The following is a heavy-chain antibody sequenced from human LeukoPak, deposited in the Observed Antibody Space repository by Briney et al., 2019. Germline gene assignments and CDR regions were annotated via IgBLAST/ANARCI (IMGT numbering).Heavy chain of an antibody. CDR2: INSDGSST. Sequence: PGGSLRLSCAASGFTLSSYWMHWVRQAPGKGLVWVSRINSDGSSTNYADSVKGRFTISRDNAKNTLYLQVKSLRAEDTAVYYRARGPSGWGSLDSWGQGTLVTVSS. CDR3: ARGPSGWGSLDS. D-gene: IGHD7-27*01. V-gene: IGHV3-74*01. J-gene: IGHJ4*02. CDR1: GFTLSSYW.